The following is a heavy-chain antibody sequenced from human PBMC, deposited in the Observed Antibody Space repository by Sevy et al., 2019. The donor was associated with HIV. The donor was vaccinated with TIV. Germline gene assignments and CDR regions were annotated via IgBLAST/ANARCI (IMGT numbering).Heavy chain of an antibody. CDR3: ARDAGNYHDSSNYYYVYAFDI. J-gene: IGHJ3*02. Sequence: SETLSRTCTVSGGSIGRYYWSWIRQSPGRGLEWIGYIYYVGSTDYNSSLKGRVTISLDTSKNQFSLSLNAVTAADTAVYYCARDAGNYHDSSNYYYVYAFDIWGQGTLVTVSS. CDR1: GGSIGRYY. V-gene: IGHV4-59*01. D-gene: IGHD3-22*01. CDR2: IYYVGST.